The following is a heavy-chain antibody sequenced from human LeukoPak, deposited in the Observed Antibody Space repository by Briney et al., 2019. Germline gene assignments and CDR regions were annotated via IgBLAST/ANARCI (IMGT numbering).Heavy chain of an antibody. CDR3: ARLIRGYSGYDFGNWFDP. Sequence: TSDTLSLTCAVSGYSISSSNWWGWIRHPPGKGLEWIGYIYYSGSTYYSPSLKSRVTMSVDTSKNQFSLKLSSVTAVDTAVYYCARLIRGYSGYDFGNWFDPWGQGTLVTVSS. J-gene: IGHJ5*02. V-gene: IGHV4-28*01. CDR2: IYYSGST. D-gene: IGHD5-12*01. CDR1: GYSISSSNW.